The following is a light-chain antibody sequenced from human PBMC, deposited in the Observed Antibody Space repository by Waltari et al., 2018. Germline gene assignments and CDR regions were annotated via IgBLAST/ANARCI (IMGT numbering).Light chain of an antibody. Sequence: QPALTQPASVSGSPGQSITISGPGTSRADGHYKRVSWYQQTPGKAPKLMIYAVSKRPSGVSDRFSGSKSGDMASLTISGLQPEDEAEYFCSSYAGSSKGVFGGGTKVTVL. J-gene: IGLJ2*01. CDR2: AVS. V-gene: IGLV2-23*02. CDR1: SRADGHYKR. CDR3: SSYAGSSKGV.